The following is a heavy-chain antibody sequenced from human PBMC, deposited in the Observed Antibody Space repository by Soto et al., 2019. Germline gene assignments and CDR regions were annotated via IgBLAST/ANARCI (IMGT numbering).Heavy chain of an antibody. Sequence: PGESLKISGKGSGYSFTSYQIGWVRQMPGKGLEWMGIIYPGDSDTRYSPSFQGQVTISADKSISTAYLQWSSLKASDTAMYYCARRRATDYYYYGMDVWGQGTTVTVSS. J-gene: IGHJ6*02. V-gene: IGHV5-51*01. CDR1: GYSFTSYQ. D-gene: IGHD1-26*01. CDR2: IYPGDSDT. CDR3: ARRRATDYYYYGMDV.